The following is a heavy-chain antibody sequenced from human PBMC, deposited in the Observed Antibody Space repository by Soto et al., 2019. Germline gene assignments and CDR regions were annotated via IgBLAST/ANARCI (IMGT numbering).Heavy chain of an antibody. Sequence: ASVKVSCKASGGTFSSYAISWVRQAPGQGLEWMGGIIPIFGTANYAQKVQGRVTITADESTSTAYMELSSLRSEDTAVYYCASPSRSLRDIFTGYSEGSSAFDIRRQATKVTV. CDR1: GGTFSSYA. D-gene: IGHD3-9*01. CDR2: IIPIFGTA. CDR3: ASPSRSLRDIFTGYSEGSSAFDI. V-gene: IGHV1-69*13. J-gene: IGHJ3*02.